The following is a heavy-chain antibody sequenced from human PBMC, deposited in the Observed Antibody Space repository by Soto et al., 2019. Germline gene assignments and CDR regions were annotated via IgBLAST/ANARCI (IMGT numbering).Heavy chain of an antibody. CDR2: IYYSGST. D-gene: IGHD6-19*01. CDR3: EGSGWYGFYYYGMDV. V-gene: IGHV4-39*01. CDR1: GGSISSSSYY. J-gene: IGHJ6*02. Sequence: SETLSLTCTVAGGSISSSSYYWVWIRQPPGKGLEWIGSIYYSGSTYYNPSLKSRVTISVDTSKNQSSLKLSSVTAADTAVYYCEGSGWYGFYYYGMDVWGQGTTVTVSS.